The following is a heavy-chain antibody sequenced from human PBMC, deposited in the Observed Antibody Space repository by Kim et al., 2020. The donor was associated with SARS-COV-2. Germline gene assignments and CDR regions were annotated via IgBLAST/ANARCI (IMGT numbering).Heavy chain of an antibody. V-gene: IGHV4-59*13. CDR1: GGSISSYY. J-gene: IGHJ6*02. Sequence: SETLSLTCTVSGGSISSYYWSWIRQPPGKGLEWIGYIYYSGSTNYNPSLKSRVTISVDTSKNQFSLKLSSVTAADTAVYYCARSFPGYSYGSSVAYYYYYGMDVWGQGTTVTVSS. CDR3: ARSFPGYSYGSSVAYYYYYGMDV. CDR2: IYYSGST. D-gene: IGHD5-18*01.